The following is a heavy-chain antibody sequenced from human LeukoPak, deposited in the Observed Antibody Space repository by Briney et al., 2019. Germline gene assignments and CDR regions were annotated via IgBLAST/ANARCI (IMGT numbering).Heavy chain of an antibody. CDR1: GYSISSGYY. D-gene: IGHD2-15*01. J-gene: IGHJ4*02. V-gene: IGHV4-38-2*02. CDR3: ARSTTLGYCSGGSCLFDY. Sequence: ETLSLTCTVSGYSISSGYYWGWIRQPPGKGLEWIGSIYHSGSTYYNPSLKSRVTISVDTSKNQFSLKLSSVTAADTAVYYCARSTTLGYCSGGSCLFDYWGQGTLVTVSS. CDR2: IYHSGST.